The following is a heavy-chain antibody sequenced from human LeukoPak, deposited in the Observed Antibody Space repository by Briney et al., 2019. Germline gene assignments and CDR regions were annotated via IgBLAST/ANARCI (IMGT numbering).Heavy chain of an antibody. CDR3: ARADFIDAGPYLIGP. CDR2: INTKSGRT. D-gene: IGHD3-3*01. Sequence: ASVRVSCKTSGYSFTDYYIHWVRQAPGQGLEWMGWINTKSGRTSSARKFQGRVTMTRDPSITTVYMDMAWLTSDHTAIYFCARADFIDAGPYLIGPWGQGTLVTVSS. CDR1: GYSFTDYY. V-gene: IGHV1-2*02. J-gene: IGHJ5*02.